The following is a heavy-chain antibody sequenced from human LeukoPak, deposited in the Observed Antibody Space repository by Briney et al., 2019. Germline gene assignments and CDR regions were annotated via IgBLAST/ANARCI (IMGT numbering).Heavy chain of an antibody. V-gene: IGHV3-11*04. CDR3: ARDGYSYGPTRGWFDP. D-gene: IGHD5-18*01. Sequence: PGGSLRLSCAASGFTFSDYYMSWVRQAPGKGLEWVSYISSSGSTIYYADSVKGRFTVSRDNAKNSLYLQMNSLRAEDTAVYYCARDGYSYGPTRGWFDPWGQGTLVTVSS. CDR2: ISSSGSTI. J-gene: IGHJ5*02. CDR1: GFTFSDYY.